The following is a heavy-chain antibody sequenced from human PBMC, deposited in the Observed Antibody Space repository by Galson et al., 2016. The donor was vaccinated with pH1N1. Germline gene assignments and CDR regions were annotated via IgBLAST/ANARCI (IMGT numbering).Heavy chain of an antibody. J-gene: IGHJ4*02. V-gene: IGHV2-70*01. CDR3: ARLNYCDYSGYCEY. CDR1: GSSLSTSGMC. Sequence: PALVKPTQTLTLTCTFSGSSLSTSGMCVSWIRQPPGKALEWLALIDWVDDKYYSTSLKTRLTISKDTSKNQVVLTMTNMDPVDTATYYCARLNYCDYSGYCEYWGQRSLVTVSS. CDR2: IDWVDDK. D-gene: IGHD4-17*01.